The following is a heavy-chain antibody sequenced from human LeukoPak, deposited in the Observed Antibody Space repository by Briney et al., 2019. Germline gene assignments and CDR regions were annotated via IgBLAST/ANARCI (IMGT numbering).Heavy chain of an antibody. CDR3: AKDRRRFWSGYLDY. CDR1: GFTFSNYV. V-gene: IGHV3-23*01. CDR2: ISGSGGST. Sequence: GGSLRLSCAASGFTFSNYVLGWVRQAPGKGLQWVSAISGSGGSTYYADSVKGRFTISRDNSKNTLYLQMNSLTAEDTAVYYCAKDRRRFWSGYLDYWGQGALVTVSS. D-gene: IGHD3-3*01. J-gene: IGHJ4*02.